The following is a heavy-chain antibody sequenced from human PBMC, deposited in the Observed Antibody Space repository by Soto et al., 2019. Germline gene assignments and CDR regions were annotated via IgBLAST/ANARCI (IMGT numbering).Heavy chain of an antibody. CDR3: ARDIAVAGMYYYYYGMDV. CDR2: TYYRSKWYN. J-gene: IGHJ6*02. Sequence: PSQTLSLTCAISGDSVSSNSAAWNWIRQSPSRGLEWLGRTYYRSKWYNDYAVSVKSRITINPDTSKNQFSLQLNSVTLEDTAVYYCARDIAVAGMYYYYYGMDVWGQGTTVTVSS. CDR1: GDSVSSNSAA. D-gene: IGHD6-19*01. V-gene: IGHV6-1*01.